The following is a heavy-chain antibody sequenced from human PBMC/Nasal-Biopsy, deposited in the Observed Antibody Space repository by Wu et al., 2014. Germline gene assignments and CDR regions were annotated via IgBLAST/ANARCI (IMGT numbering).Heavy chain of an antibody. CDR3: VREGVVGDIKFDY. CDR2: IYETGTT. J-gene: IGHJ4*02. D-gene: IGHD1-26*01. CDR1: GFTVSSNY. V-gene: IGHV3-53*01. Sequence: LRLSCAASGFTVSSNYMSWVRQAPGKGLEWVSLIYETGTTFYADSVKGRFTISRDNSRNMLYLQMNSLRAEDTAVYYCVREGVVGDIKFDYWGQGTLVTVSS.